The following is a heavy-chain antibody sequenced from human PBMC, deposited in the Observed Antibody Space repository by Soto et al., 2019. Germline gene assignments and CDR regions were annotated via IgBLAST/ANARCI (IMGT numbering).Heavy chain of an antibody. D-gene: IGHD4-17*01. CDR1: GFSLSNYG. Sequence: QVQLVESGGGVVQPGRSLRLSCAASGFSLSNYGMHWVRQAPGKGLEWVAVISYHGRDEYYADSVKGRFTISRDTSKNTLYLQMNTLRPEDTAVYYCVKDHLMNTVPTRGYWGQGTLVTVSS. CDR2: ISYHGRDE. J-gene: IGHJ4*02. V-gene: IGHV3-30*18. CDR3: VKDHLMNTVPTRGY.